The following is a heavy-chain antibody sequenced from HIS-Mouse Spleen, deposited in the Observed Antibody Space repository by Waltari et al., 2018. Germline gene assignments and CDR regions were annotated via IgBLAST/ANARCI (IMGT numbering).Heavy chain of an antibody. CDR1: GGSFRGYY. J-gene: IGHJ4*02. Sequence: QVQLQQWGAGLLKPSETLSLTCAVYGGSFRGYYWTWLRQPTGKGLEWTGEINHSGSTNYNPSLKSRVTISVDTSKNQFSLKLSSVTAADTAVYYCARCVIVVVVAAPYFDYWGQGTLVTVSS. CDR2: INHSGST. CDR3: ARCVIVVVVAAPYFDY. D-gene: IGHD2-15*01. V-gene: IGHV4-34*01.